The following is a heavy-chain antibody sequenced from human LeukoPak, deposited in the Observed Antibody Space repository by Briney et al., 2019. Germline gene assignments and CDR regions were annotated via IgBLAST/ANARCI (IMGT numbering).Heavy chain of an antibody. V-gene: IGHV1-69*13. CDR3: ARGRPPPAGPFDY. CDR2: IIPIFGTA. Sequence: SVTVSFKASGGTFSSYAISWVRQAPGQGLEWMGGIIPIFGTANYAQKFQGRVTITADESTSTAYMELSSLRSEDTAVYYCARGRPPPAGPFDYWGQGTLVTVSS. J-gene: IGHJ4*02. CDR1: GGTFSSYA.